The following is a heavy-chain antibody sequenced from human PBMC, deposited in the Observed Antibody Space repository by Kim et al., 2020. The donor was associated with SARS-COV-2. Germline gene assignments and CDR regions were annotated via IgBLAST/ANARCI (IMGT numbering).Heavy chain of an antibody. J-gene: IGHJ6*01. Sequence: GGSLRLSCAASGFTFSSYGMHWVRQAPGKGLEWVAVISYDGSNKYYADSVKGRFTISRDNSKNTLYLQMNSLRAEDTAVYYCAKAVGGRYSSSWYLHYY. D-gene: IGHD6-13*01. CDR3: AKAVGGRYSSSWYLHYY. CDR1: GFTFSSYG. V-gene: IGHV3-30*18. CDR2: ISYDGSNK.